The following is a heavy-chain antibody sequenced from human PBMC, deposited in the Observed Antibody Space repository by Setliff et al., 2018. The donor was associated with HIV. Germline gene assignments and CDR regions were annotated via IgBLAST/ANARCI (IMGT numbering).Heavy chain of an antibody. V-gene: IGHV1-2*02. Sequence: ASVKVSCKASGYTFTGYFIHWVRRAPGQGLEWMGWISPHNGDTNIPQRFQGRVTMTTDTSTNTAHMELIRPRFDDTAVYYCARAHFLVAMTRNWFDPWGQGTLVTVSS. D-gene: IGHD5-12*01. CDR1: GYTFTGYF. CDR2: ISPHNGDT. CDR3: ARAHFLVAMTRNWFDP. J-gene: IGHJ5*02.